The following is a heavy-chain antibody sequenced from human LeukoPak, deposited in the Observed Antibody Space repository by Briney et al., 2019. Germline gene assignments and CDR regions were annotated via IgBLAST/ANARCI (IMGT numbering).Heavy chain of an antibody. D-gene: IGHD2-15*01. CDR3: ARIVSSGGRLYHYYYYYMDV. CDR2: ISSSSSYI. V-gene: IGHV3-21*01. Sequence: PGGSLRLSCAASGFTFSSYSMNWVRQAPGKGLEWVSSISSSSSYIYYADSVKGRFTISRDNAKNSLYLQMNSLRAEDTAVYYCARIVSSGGRLYHYYYYYMDVWGKGTTVTVSS. J-gene: IGHJ6*03. CDR1: GFTFSSYS.